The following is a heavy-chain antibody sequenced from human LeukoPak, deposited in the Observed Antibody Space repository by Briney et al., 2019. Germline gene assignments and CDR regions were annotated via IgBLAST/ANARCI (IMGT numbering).Heavy chain of an antibody. D-gene: IGHD3/OR15-3a*01. CDR3: ARAMTFHNWFNP. V-gene: IGHV4-30-4*01. CDR2: FYFSEST. J-gene: IGHJ5*02. CDR1: GVSISSGDYY. Sequence: SQTLSLTCTVSGVSISSGDYYWRWLRQPPGTGLEWIGYFYFSESTFYNPSLRSRVTISGDTSKNQLSLKLNSVTAADTAVYYCARAMTFHNWFNPWGQGTLVTVSS.